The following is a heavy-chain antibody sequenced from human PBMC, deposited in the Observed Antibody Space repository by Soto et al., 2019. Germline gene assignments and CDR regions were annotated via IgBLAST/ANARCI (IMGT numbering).Heavy chain of an antibody. V-gene: IGHV1-8*01. J-gene: IGHJ5*02. CDR1: GYSFTNND. CDR2: MNPGSGDT. CDR3: ARMETFGSLNWFDA. Sequence: ASVKISCKASGYSFTNNDVSWVRQATGQGLEWMGWMNPGSGDTGYAQKFQGRVTMTRDISIATAYMELSSLRSDDTAIYYCARMETFGSLNWFDAWAQGTLVTVSS. D-gene: IGHD3-16*01.